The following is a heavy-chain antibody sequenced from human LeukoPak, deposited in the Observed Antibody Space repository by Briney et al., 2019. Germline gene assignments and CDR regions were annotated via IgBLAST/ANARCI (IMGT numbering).Heavy chain of an antibody. J-gene: IGHJ3*02. CDR3: ARDRSLRFLEWGTNDDAFDI. CDR1: GGSISSYY. Sequence: SETLSLTCTVSGGSISSYYWSWIRQPPGKGLEWIGYIYYSGSTNYNPSLKSRVTMSVDTSKNQFSLKLSSVTAADTAVYYCARDRSLRFLEWGTNDDAFDIWGQGTMVTVSS. V-gene: IGHV4-59*12. D-gene: IGHD3-3*01. CDR2: IYYSGST.